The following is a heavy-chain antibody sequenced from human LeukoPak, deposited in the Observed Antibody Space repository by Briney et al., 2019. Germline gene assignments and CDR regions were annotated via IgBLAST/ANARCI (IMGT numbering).Heavy chain of an antibody. CDR2: ISGSGGST. Sequence: GGSLRLSCAASGFTVSSNYMSWVRQAPGKGLEWVSAISGSGGSTYYADSVKGRFTISRDNSKNTLYLQMNSLRAEDTAVYYCAKFSGSYSGIFDYWGQGTLVTVSS. CDR1: GFTVSSNY. J-gene: IGHJ4*02. D-gene: IGHD1-26*01. CDR3: AKFSGSYSGIFDY. V-gene: IGHV3-23*01.